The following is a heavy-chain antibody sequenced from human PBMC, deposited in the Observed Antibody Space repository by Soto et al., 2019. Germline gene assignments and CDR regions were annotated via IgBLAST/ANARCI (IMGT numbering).Heavy chain of an antibody. CDR3: AKERRPQLVNGACDY. CDR2: ISVSGVTT. D-gene: IGHD6-6*01. V-gene: IGHV3-23*01. CDR1: GFTFSSYA. J-gene: IGHJ4*02. Sequence: EVQLLESGGGLVQPGGSLRLSCAASGFTFSSYAMSWVRQAPGKGLEWVSAISVSGVTTYYADSVKGRFTISRDTSKNTLYLQMNNLRAEDTAVYYCAKERRPQLVNGACDYWSQGTLVTVSS.